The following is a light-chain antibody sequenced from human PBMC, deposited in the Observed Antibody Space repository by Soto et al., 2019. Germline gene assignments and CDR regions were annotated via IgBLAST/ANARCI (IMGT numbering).Light chain of an antibody. Sequence: QSALTQPASVSGSPEQSITISCAGTSSDVGGYNFVSWYQHHPGKVPKLMIYDVSNRPSGVSNRFSGSKSGNTASLTISGLQAEDEADYYCSSYTSSSTLVFGGGTKLTVL. CDR2: DVS. J-gene: IGLJ2*01. CDR3: SSYTSSSTLV. CDR1: SSDVGGYNF. V-gene: IGLV2-14*03.